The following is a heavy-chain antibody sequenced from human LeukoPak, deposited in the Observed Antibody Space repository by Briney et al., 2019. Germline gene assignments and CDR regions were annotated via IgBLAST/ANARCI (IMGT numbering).Heavy chain of an antibody. V-gene: IGHV3-11*01. CDR3: ARYCSGGSCYYYYYGMDV. CDR2: ISSSGSTI. Sequence: AGGSLRLSCAASGFTFSDYYMSWIRQAPGKGLEWVSYISSSGSTIYYADSVKGRFTISRDNAKNSLYLQMNSLRAEDTAVYYCARYCSGGSCYYYYYGMDVWGQGTTVTVSS. D-gene: IGHD2-15*01. CDR1: GFTFSDYY. J-gene: IGHJ6*02.